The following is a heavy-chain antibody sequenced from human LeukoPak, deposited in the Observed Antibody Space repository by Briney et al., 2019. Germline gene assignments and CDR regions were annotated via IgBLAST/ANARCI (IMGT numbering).Heavy chain of an antibody. V-gene: IGHV4-4*09. Sequence: SETLSLTCTVSGGSISSYYWSWIRQPPGKGLEWIGYIYTSGSTNYNPSLKSRVTISVDTSKNQFSLKLSSVTAADTAVYYCARRRIAVAGNWFDPSGQGTLVTVSS. CDR3: ARRRIAVAGNWFDP. CDR2: IYTSGST. D-gene: IGHD6-19*01. J-gene: IGHJ5*02. CDR1: GGSISSYY.